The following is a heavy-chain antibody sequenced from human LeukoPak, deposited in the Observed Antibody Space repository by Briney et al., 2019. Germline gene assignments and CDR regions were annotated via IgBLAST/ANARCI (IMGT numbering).Heavy chain of an antibody. CDR3: ARYSSSWPSV. J-gene: IGHJ6*04. V-gene: IGHV3-43*01. CDR1: GFTFDDYT. D-gene: IGHD6-13*01. CDR2: ITWDGYTT. Sequence: GGSLRLSCAASGFTFDDYTMHWVRQTPGKGLEWVSLITWDGYTTYYADSVRGRFTISRDNSKNTLYLQMNSLRAEDTAVYYCARYSSSWPSVWGKGTTVTVSS.